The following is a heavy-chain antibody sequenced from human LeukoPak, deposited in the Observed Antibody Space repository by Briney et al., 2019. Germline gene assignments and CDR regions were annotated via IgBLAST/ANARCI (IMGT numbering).Heavy chain of an antibody. J-gene: IGHJ4*02. D-gene: IGHD3-10*01. Sequence: GGSLRLSCVGSGFNFSDYSMSWIRQAPGKGLEWISYISPNDVNRYYVDAVKGRFTVSRDNAKNSLFLQMKSLRVEGTAVYYCAGSGSPGDYWGQGTLVTVSS. CDR1: GFNFSDYS. CDR3: AGSGSPGDY. CDR2: ISPNDVNR. V-gene: IGHV3-11*01.